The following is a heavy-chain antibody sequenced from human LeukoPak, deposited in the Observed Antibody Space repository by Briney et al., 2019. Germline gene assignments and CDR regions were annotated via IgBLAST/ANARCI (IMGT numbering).Heavy chain of an antibody. V-gene: IGHV4-61*02. CDR2: IYTSGST. CDR1: GGSISSSSYY. Sequence: SSETLSLTCTVSGGSISSSSYYWGWIRQPAGKGLEWIGRIYTSGSTNYNPSLKSRVTISVDTSKNQFSLKLSSVTAADTAVYYCARRNGFTINNWFDPWGQGTLVTVSS. CDR3: ARRNGFTINNWFDP. J-gene: IGHJ5*02. D-gene: IGHD3-10*01.